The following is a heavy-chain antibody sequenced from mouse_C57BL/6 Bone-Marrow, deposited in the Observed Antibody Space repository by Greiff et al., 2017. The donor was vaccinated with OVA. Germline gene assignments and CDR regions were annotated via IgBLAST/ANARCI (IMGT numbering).Heavy chain of an antibody. CDR1: GYTFTSYG. CDR2: IYPRSGNT. J-gene: IGHJ3*01. Sequence: VKLMESGAELARPGASVKLSCKASGYTFTSYGISWVKQRTGQGLEWIGEIYPRSGNTYYNEKFKGKATLTADKSSSTAYMELRSLTSEDSAVYFCARREDSLAYWGQGTLVTVSA. D-gene: IGHD3-2*01. CDR3: ARREDSLAY. V-gene: IGHV1-81*01.